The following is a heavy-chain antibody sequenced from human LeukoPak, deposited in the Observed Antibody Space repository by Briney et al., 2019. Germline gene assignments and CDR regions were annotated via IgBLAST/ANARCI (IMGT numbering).Heavy chain of an antibody. CDR3: GVITIFGGGFDY. J-gene: IGHJ4*02. D-gene: IGHD3-3*01. Sequence: GGSLSLSCAASGFTFSSYAMSWVRQAPGKGLEWASAISGSGGSTYYADSVKGRFTISRDNSKNTLYLQMNSLRAEDTAVYYCGVITIFGGGFDYWGQGTLVTVSS. V-gene: IGHV3-23*01. CDR2: ISGSGGST. CDR1: GFTFSSYA.